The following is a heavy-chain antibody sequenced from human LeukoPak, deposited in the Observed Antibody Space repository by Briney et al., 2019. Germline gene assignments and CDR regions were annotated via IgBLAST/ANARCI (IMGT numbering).Heavy chain of an antibody. CDR1: GFAFSTYS. V-gene: IGHV3-21*04. CDR3: AKDTAYGYYGSGSYLDY. Sequence: GGSLRLSCAASGFAFSTYSMNWVRQAPGKGLEWVSAISSSGSYIYYADSVKGRFTISRDNAKNSLYLQMNSLRAEDTALYYCAKDTAYGYYGSGSYLDYWGQGTLVTVSS. D-gene: IGHD3-10*01. CDR2: ISSSGSYI. J-gene: IGHJ4*02.